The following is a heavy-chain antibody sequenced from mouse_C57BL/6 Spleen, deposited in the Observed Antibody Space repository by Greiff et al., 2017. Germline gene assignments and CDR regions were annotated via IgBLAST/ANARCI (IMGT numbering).Heavy chain of an antibody. Sequence: EVKLEESGPGLVKPSQSLSLTCSVTGYSITSGYYWNWIRQFPGNKLEWMGYISYDGSNNYNPSLKNRISITRDTSKNQFFLKLNSVTTEDTATYYCARDGAYDWAMDYWGQGTSVTVSS. V-gene: IGHV3-6*01. D-gene: IGHD2-12*01. CDR3: ARDGAYDWAMDY. CDR1: GYSITSGYY. J-gene: IGHJ4*01. CDR2: ISYDGSN.